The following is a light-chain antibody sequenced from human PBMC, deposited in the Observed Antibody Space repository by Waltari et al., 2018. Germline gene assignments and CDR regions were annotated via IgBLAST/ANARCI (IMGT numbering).Light chain of an antibody. V-gene: IGKV1-5*03. CDR3: QQYDNYWT. CDR2: RAS. Sequence: DIQMTQSPSTLSASVGDRFTITCRASQSITNWLAWYQQKPGKAPKLRSYRASNLESGVPSRFSGSGSGTEFTLTISSLQPDDFATYYCQQYDNYWTFGQGTKVEIK. J-gene: IGKJ1*01. CDR1: QSITNW.